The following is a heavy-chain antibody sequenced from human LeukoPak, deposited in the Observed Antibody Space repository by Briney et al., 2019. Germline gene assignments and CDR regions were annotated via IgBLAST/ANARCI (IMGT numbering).Heavy chain of an antibody. CDR2: IYSGGST. J-gene: IGHJ6*03. CDR3: ARVQSTETFYMDV. CDR1: GFTVSSSY. D-gene: IGHD1-14*01. Sequence: GGSLRLPCAASGFTVSSSYMSWVRQAPGKGLEWVSVIYSGGSTYYADSVKGRFTISRDNSKNTLYVQMNTLRAEDTAVYYCARVQSTETFYMDVWGKGTTVTISS. V-gene: IGHV3-66*01.